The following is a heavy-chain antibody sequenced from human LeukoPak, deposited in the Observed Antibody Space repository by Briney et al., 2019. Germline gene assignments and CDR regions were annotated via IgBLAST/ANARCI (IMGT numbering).Heavy chain of an antibody. CDR3: AREGAERLFVSNWFDP. CDR2: IWYDGGYK. V-gene: IGHV3-33*01. Sequence: GGSLRLSGAASGFSLSNYGMHGVRQAPGKGREGVAVIWYDGGYKYYADSVKGRFFITRDNSKNTLYLQMNSLRAEDTAVYYCAREGAERLFVSNWFDPWGQGTLVTVSS. J-gene: IGHJ5*02. CDR1: GFSLSNYG. D-gene: IGHD3-3*01.